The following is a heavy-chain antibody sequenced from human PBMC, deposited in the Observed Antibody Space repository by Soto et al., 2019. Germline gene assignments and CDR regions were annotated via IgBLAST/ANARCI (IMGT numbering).Heavy chain of an antibody. CDR3: ARGRRGGMEISLSDAFDI. J-gene: IGHJ3*02. CDR1: GYTFTSYA. Sequence: ASVKVSCKASGYTFTSYAMHWVRQAPGQRLEWMGWINAGNGNTKYSQKFQGRVTITRDTSASTAYMELSSLRSEDTAVYYCARGRRGGMEISLSDAFDIWGQGKMVTVSS. V-gene: IGHV1-3*01. CDR2: INAGNGNT. D-gene: IGHD1-1*01.